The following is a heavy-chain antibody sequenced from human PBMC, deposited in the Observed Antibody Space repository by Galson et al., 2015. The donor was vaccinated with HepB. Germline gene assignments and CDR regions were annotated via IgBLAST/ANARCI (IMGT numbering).Heavy chain of an antibody. Sequence: SLRLSCAASGFTFSSYGMHWVRQAPGKGLEWVAVIWYDGSNKYYADSVKGRFTISRDNSKNTLYLQMNSLRAEDTAVYYCAREEPAAGNDYWGQGTLVTVSS. CDR1: GFTFSSYG. CDR3: AREEPAAGNDY. J-gene: IGHJ4*02. CDR2: IWYDGSNK. V-gene: IGHV3-33*08. D-gene: IGHD6-13*01.